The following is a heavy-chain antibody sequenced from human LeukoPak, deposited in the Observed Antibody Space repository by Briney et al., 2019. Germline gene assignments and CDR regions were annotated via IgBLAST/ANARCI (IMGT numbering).Heavy chain of an antibody. CDR1: GFTFSSYA. J-gene: IGHJ3*02. D-gene: IGHD4-23*01. V-gene: IGHV3-23*01. CDR2: ISGSGDNT. CDR3: AGSPTVDAAFDI. Sequence: GGSLRLSCAASGFTFSSYAMSWVRQAPGKGLEWVSAISGSGDNTFYADSVKGRFTISRDNSKNTLYLQMNSLRAEDTAVYYCAGSPTVDAAFDIWGQGTMVTVSS.